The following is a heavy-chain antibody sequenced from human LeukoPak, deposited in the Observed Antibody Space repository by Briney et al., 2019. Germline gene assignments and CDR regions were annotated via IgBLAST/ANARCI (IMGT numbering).Heavy chain of an antibody. D-gene: IGHD3-9*01. CDR1: GVTFSSYG. J-gene: IGHJ1*01. V-gene: IGHV3-33*06. Sequence: PGGSLRLSCEASGVTFSSYGMHWVRQAPGKGLEWVVLIWYDGSNKHYADSVKGRFTISRGNSKNTLYLQMNSLRAEDTAVYYCAKEGYDILTGYRIAEYFQHWGQGALVTVSS. CDR3: AKEGYDILTGYRIAEYFQH. CDR2: IWYDGSNK.